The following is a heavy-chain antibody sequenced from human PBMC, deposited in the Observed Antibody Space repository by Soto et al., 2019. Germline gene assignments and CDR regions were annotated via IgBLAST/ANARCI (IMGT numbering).Heavy chain of an antibody. Sequence: QVQLVQSGPEVKKPGASVTVSCKASGYTFTTYGLTWVRQAPGQGLEWMGWISDNNPNTKYAKKFQGRVTMITDTSARTAYMELTNLRSDDTGVYYCARGGWFGESDSFYFDFWGQGTLVSVSS. CDR1: GYTFTTYG. CDR3: ARGGWFGESDSFYFDF. D-gene: IGHD3-10*01. V-gene: IGHV1-18*04. J-gene: IGHJ4*02. CDR2: ISDNNPNT.